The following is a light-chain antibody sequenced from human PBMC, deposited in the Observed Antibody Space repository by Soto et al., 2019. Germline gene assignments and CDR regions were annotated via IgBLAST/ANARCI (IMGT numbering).Light chain of an antibody. V-gene: IGKV3-20*01. CDR1: QSVSSY. CDR2: GAS. CDR3: QQYDSSPRT. Sequence: EIVLTQSPGTLSLSPGDRATLSCRASQSVSSYLAWYQQKPGQAPRLLIFGASRRATGIPDRFSGSGSGTDFTRTISRLEPEDFALFYCQQYDSSPRTFGQGTKVEIK. J-gene: IGKJ1*01.